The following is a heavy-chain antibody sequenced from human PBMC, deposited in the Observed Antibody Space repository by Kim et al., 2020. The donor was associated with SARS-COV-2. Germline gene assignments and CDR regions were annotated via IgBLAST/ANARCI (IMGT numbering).Heavy chain of an antibody. CDR1: GFTFSSYG. Sequence: GGSLRLSCAASGFTFSSYGMHWVRQAPGKGLEWVAVIWYDGSNKYYADSVKGRFTISRDNSKNTLYLQMNSLRAEDTAVYYCARAGRGFGGWYFDYWGQGTLVTVSS. CDR2: IWYDGSNK. J-gene: IGHJ4*02. D-gene: IGHD3-10*01. V-gene: IGHV3-33*01. CDR3: ARAGRGFGGWYFDY.